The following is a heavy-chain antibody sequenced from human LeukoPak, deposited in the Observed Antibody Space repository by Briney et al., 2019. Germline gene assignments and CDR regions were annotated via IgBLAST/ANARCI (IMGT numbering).Heavy chain of an antibody. J-gene: IGHJ5*02. V-gene: IGHV3-23*01. CDR2: ISGSGGST. CDR1: GFTFSSYA. CDR3: AKEAYSGSYYWFDP. Sequence: GGSLRLSCAASGFTFSSYAISWVRQAPGKGLEWVSAISGSGGSTYYADSVKGRFTISRDNSKNTLYLQMNSLRAEDTAIYTCAKEAYSGSYYWFDPWGQGTLVTVSS. D-gene: IGHD1-26*01.